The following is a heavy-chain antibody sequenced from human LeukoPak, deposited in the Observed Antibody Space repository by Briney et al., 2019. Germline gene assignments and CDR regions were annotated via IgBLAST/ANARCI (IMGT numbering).Heavy chain of an antibody. V-gene: IGHV3-21*01. Sequence: KSGGSLRLSCAASGFTFSSYSMNWVRQAPGKGLEWVSSISSSSSYIYYADSVKGRFTISRDNAKNSLFLQMNSLRDDDTGVYFCATDTLRFRMDVWGKGTTVIVSS. J-gene: IGHJ6*04. CDR3: ATDTLRFRMDV. CDR2: ISSSSSYI. D-gene: IGHD3-3*01. CDR1: GFTFSSYS.